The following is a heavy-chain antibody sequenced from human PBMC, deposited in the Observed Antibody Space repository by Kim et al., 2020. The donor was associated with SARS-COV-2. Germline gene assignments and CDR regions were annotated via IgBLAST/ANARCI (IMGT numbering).Heavy chain of an antibody. Sequence: SVKVSCKASGGTFSSYAISWVRQAPGQGLEWMGGIIPIFGTANYAQKFQGRVTITADESTSTAYMELSSLRSEDTAVYYCARELWFGDLTLQDTHQVAYYYYGMDVWGQGTTVTVSS. CDR2: IIPIFGTA. CDR1: GGTFSSYA. J-gene: IGHJ6*02. D-gene: IGHD3-10*01. CDR3: ARELWFGDLTLQDTHQVAYYYYGMDV. V-gene: IGHV1-69*13.